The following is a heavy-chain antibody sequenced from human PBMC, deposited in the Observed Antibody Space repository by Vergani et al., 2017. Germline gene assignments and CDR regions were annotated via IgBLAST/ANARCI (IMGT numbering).Heavy chain of an antibody. CDR2: IIPIFGTA. CDR3: AMSPWWELLGVYYYYYMDV. Sequence: QVQLVQSGAEVKKPGSSVKVSCKASGGTFSSYAISWVRQAPGQGLEWMGGIIPIFGTANYAQKFQRRVTITADESTSTAYMELSSLRSEDTAVYYCAMSPWWELLGVYYYYYMDVAGKGTTVTASS. J-gene: IGHJ6*03. D-gene: IGHD1-26*01. V-gene: IGHV1-69*01. CDR1: GGTFSSYA.